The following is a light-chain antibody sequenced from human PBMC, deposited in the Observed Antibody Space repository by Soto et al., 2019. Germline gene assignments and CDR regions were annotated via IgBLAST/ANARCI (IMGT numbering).Light chain of an antibody. CDR3: QSYDSSLSAYV. J-gene: IGLJ1*01. CDR1: SSNIGAGSE. CDR2: GYS. V-gene: IGLV1-40*01. Sequence: QSVLTQPPSVSGAPGQRVTISCTGGSSNIGAGSEVHWNQQLPGTAPKLLIFGYSNRHSGVPDRFSGSKSGTSASLAITGLQAEDEADYYCQSYDSSLSAYVFGTGTKVTVL.